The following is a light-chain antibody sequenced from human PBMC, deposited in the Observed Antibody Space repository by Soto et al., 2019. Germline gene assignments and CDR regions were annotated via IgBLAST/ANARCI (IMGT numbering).Light chain of an antibody. J-gene: IGKJ3*01. CDR2: GAS. Sequence: EIRMTQSPGTLSLSPGERATLSCRASQSVSSNYLAWYQQKPGQAPRLLIYGASSRATGIPDRFSGSGSGTDFTLTISRLEPEDFSVYYCHQYGTAPLTFGPGTKVDIK. CDR1: QSVSSNY. CDR3: HQYGTAPLT. V-gene: IGKV3-20*01.